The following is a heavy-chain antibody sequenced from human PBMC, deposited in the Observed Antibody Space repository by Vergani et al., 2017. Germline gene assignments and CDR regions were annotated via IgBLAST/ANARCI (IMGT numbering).Heavy chain of an antibody. CDR3: ARSSVIGSSSWYWESAFDM. J-gene: IGHJ3*02. D-gene: IGHD6-13*01. Sequence: QVPLVQSGAEVKKPGSSVKVSCKASGGTFSSYAISWVRPAPGQGLEWMGRIIPILGIANYAQKFQGRVTITADKSPSTAYMELSSLRSEDTAVYYCARSSVIGSSSWYWESAFDMWSQGTMVTVSS. CDR1: GGTFSSYA. V-gene: IGHV1-69*04. CDR2: IIPILGIA.